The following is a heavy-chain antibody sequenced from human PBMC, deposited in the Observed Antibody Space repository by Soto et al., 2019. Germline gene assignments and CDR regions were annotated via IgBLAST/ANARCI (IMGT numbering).Heavy chain of an antibody. CDR3: ARGAFDHVTHYRFHY. J-gene: IGHJ4*02. CDR1: GYTFTTYG. D-gene: IGHD2-21*02. Sequence: QVQLVQSGTEVKKPGASVKVSCKASGYTFTTYGITWVRQAPGQGLEWMGWINPQNGNINYAQNFQGRVTLTTDTLTNTAYMEVRSPRSDDTAVLFCARGAFDHVTHYRFHYWGQGALVTVSS. CDR2: INPQNGNI. V-gene: IGHV1-18*01.